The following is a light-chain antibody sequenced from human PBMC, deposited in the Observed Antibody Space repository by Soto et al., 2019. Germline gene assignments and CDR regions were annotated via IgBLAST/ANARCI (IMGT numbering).Light chain of an antibody. CDR1: QSVGNDY. V-gene: IGKV3-20*01. Sequence: EIVMTQSPATLSLSPGERAILSCRASQSVGNDYVAWVQQKPGQTPRLLIYSVSSRATGIPDRFSGSGSGTDFTLTISRLEPEDFAVYYCQQYGSSPRTFGQGTKVDIK. CDR2: SVS. CDR3: QQYGSSPRT. J-gene: IGKJ1*01.